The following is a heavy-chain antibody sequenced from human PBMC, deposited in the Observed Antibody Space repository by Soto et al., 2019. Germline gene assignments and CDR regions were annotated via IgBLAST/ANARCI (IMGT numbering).Heavy chain of an antibody. D-gene: IGHD3-3*01. CDR2: ISGSGGST. V-gene: IGHV3-23*01. CDR3: AKVFPLSHYYYCNGMEV. CDR1: GFTFSSYA. J-gene: IGHJ6*04. Sequence: EVQLLESGGGLVQPGGSLRLSCAASGFTFSSYAMSWVRQAPGKGLEWVSAISGSGGSTYYADSVKGRFTISRDNSKNTLYVQMNSLRAEDTVVCYCAKVFPLSHYYYCNGMEVWGGGTTVTVSS.